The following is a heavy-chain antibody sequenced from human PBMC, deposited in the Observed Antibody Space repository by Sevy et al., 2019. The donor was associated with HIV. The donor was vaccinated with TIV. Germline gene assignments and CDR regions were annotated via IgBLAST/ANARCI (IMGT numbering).Heavy chain of an antibody. CDR3: ARGGATSPIFNWFDP. J-gene: IGHJ5*02. Sequence: GGSLRLSCAASGFTFSSYSMNWVRQAPGKGLEWVSSISSSSSYIYYADSVKGRFTISRDNAKNSLYLQMNSLRAEDTAVYYCARGGATSPIFNWFDPWGQGTLVTVSS. CDR2: ISSSSSYI. V-gene: IGHV3-21*04. D-gene: IGHD1-26*01. CDR1: GFTFSSYS.